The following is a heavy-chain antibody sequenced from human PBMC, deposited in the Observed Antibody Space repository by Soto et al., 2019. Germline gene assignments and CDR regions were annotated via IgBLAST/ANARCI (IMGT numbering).Heavy chain of an antibody. Sequence: ASVKXSCKASGYTFTSYDINWVRQATGQGLEWMGWMIPNSGKTDYAQKFQGRVTITTNTSISTAYMELSSLRSEDTAVYYCARVHYYGSGSYSYFDYWGQGTLVTVSS. D-gene: IGHD3-10*01. CDR3: ARVHYYGSGSYSYFDY. CDR1: GYTFTSYD. J-gene: IGHJ4*02. CDR2: MIPNSGKT. V-gene: IGHV1-8*01.